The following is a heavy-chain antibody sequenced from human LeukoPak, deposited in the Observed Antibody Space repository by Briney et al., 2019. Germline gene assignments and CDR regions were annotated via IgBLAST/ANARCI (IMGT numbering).Heavy chain of an antibody. Sequence: SETLSLTCTVSGGSISSGSYYWSWIRQPAGKGLEWIGRIYTSGSTNYNPSLKSRVTISVDTSKNQFSLKLSSVTAADTAVYYCARDRANYQLDVWGKGTTVTLSS. CDR2: IYTSGST. V-gene: IGHV4-61*02. J-gene: IGHJ6*04. CDR1: GGSISSGSYY. CDR3: ARDRANYQLDV. D-gene: IGHD2-2*01.